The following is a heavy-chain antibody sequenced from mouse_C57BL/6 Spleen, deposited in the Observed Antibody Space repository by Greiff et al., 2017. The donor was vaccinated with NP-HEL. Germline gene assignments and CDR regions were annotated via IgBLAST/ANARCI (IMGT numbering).Heavy chain of an antibody. CDR1: GYAFSSSW. CDR3: ARGGIYYDYDGYYFDY. CDR2: IYPGDGDT. V-gene: IGHV1-82*01. Sequence: VQLQQSGPELVKPGASVKISCKASGYAFSSSWMNWVKQRPGKGLEWIGRIYPGDGDTNYNGKFKGKATLTADKSSSTAYMQLSSLTSEDSAVYFCARGGIYYDYDGYYFDYWGQGTTLTVSS. J-gene: IGHJ2*01. D-gene: IGHD2-4*01.